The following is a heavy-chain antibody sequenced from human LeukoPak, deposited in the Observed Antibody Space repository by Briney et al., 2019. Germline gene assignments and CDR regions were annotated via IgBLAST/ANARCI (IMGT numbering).Heavy chain of an antibody. CDR3: ARVNYSDSSGRPFDS. J-gene: IGHJ4*02. V-gene: IGHV4-61*02. Sequence: SETLSLTCTVSGGSISSGSYYWTWTRQPAGKGLEWIGRIYTTGSTNYNPSLKSRVTIPMDTSKNQFSLILSSVTAADTAVYYCARVNYSDSSGRPFDSWSQGTLVTVSS. D-gene: IGHD3-22*01. CDR2: IYTTGST. CDR1: GGSISSGSYY.